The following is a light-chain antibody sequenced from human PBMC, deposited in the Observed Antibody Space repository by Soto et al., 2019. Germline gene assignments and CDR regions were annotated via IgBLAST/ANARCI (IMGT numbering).Light chain of an antibody. CDR1: QSLLHSSGYHY. CDR2: LAS. V-gene: IGKV2-28*01. CDR3: TRTLQSRT. Sequence: MTKSPLSLPVILGQPACICCRSKQSLLHSSGYHYLDWYLQKPGQSPQLLIDLASNRAAGVPDRFSGSGSGTDFTLKISIVEDEEVGDYYCTRTLQSRTFGRGTKVDI. J-gene: IGKJ4*01.